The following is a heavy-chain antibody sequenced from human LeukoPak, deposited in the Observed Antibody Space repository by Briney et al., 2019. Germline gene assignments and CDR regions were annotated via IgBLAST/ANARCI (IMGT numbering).Heavy chain of an antibody. CDR2: IRYDGSNK. CDR1: GFTFSSHG. V-gene: IGHV3-30*02. Sequence: PGGSLRLSCAASGFTFSSHGMHWVRQAPGKGLEWVSFIRYDGSNKYYADSVKGRFTISRDNSKNSLYLQMNSLRAEDTALYYCAKDNLAWGSSPSPIDYSGQGTLVTVSS. J-gene: IGHJ4*02. CDR3: AKDNLAWGSSPSPIDY. D-gene: IGHD6-13*01.